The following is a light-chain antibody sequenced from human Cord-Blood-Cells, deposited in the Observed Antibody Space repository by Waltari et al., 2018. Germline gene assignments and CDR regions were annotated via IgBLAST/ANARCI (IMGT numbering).Light chain of an antibody. J-gene: IGLJ3*02. CDR2: EGS. CDR1: SSDVGSSNL. V-gene: IGLV2-23*01. Sequence: QSALTQPASVSGSPGQSITISCTGTSSDVGSSNLVSWYQQHPGKAPKLMIYEGSKRPSGVSNRFSGSKSGNTASLTISGLQAEDEADYYYCSYAGSSTLVFGGGTKLTVL. CDR3: CSYAGSSTLV.